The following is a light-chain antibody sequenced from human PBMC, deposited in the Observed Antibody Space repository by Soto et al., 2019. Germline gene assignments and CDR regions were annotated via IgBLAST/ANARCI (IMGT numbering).Light chain of an antibody. Sequence: QSALTQPASVSGSPGQSSTISCTGTGSDIGDYNYVSWYQQYPGKVPKLVIYDVSHRPSGVSNRFSGSKSGNTASLTISGRQAEDVADYYCSSSTTTTSLVVFGGGTKVTVL. CDR2: DVS. V-gene: IGLV2-14*01. CDR1: GSDIGDYNY. CDR3: SSSTTTTSLVV. J-gene: IGLJ3*02.